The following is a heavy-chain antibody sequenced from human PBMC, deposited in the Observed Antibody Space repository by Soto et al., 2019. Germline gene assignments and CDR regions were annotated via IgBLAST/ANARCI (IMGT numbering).Heavy chain of an antibody. J-gene: IGHJ4*02. Sequence: PSETLSLTCTVSGGSISSGGYYWSWIRQHPGKGLEWIGYIYYSGSTYYNPSLKSRVTISVDTSKNQFSLKLSSVTAADTAVYYCARSNGEFWYYFDYWGQGTLVTVSS. CDR1: GGSISSGGYY. V-gene: IGHV4-31*03. CDR3: ARSNGEFWYYFDY. D-gene: IGHD3-10*01. CDR2: IYYSGST.